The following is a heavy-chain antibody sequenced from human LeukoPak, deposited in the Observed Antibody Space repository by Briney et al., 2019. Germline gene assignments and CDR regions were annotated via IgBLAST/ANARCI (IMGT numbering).Heavy chain of an antibody. V-gene: IGHV3-7*01. CDR1: GFTFSSYW. CDR2: MKQDGGEK. Sequence: GGSLRLSCAASGFTFSSYWMSWVRQAPGKGLEWVANMKQDGGEKDYVDSVKGRFTISRDNAKNSLYLQMNSLRAEDTAVYYCASFGISWRSSYWGQGNLVTVSS. CDR3: ASFGISWRSSY. D-gene: IGHD2-21*01. J-gene: IGHJ4*02.